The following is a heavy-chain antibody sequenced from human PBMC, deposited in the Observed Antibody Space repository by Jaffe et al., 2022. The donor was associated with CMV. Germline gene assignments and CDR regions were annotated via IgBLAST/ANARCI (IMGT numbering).Heavy chain of an antibody. CDR3: ARDGGGALGALYYMDV. CDR1: GFTFSSYS. D-gene: IGHD2-15*01. V-gene: IGHV3-21*01. CDR2: ISSSSSYI. J-gene: IGHJ6*03. Sequence: EVQVVESGGGLVKPGGSLRLSCAASGFTFSSYSMNWVRQAPGKGLEWVSSISSSSSYIYYANSVKGRFTISRDNAKNSLYLQMNSLRAEDTSVYYCARDGGGALGALYYMDVWGKGTTVTVSS.